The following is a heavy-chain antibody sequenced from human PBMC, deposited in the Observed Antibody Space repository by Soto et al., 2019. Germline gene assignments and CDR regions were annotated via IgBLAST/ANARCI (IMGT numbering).Heavy chain of an antibody. V-gene: IGHV3-74*03. CDR3: ARVKGGSGGRGDPLDH. Sequence: EVQLVESGGELGQPGGSLRLSCAVSGFTFRGYWMHWVRQVPGKGLVWVAHIDGDGSTTTYAESVKGRFTVSRDDAGNTLYLQMNSLRAEDTAVYYCARVKGGSGGRGDPLDHWGPGTLVTVSS. CDR1: GFTFRGYW. CDR2: IDGDGSTT. J-gene: IGHJ4*02. D-gene: IGHD2-15*01.